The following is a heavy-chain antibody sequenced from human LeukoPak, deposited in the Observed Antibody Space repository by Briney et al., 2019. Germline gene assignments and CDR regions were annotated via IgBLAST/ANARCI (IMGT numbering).Heavy chain of an antibody. CDR2: MNPNSGNT. V-gene: IGHV1-8*01. J-gene: IGHJ5*02. CDR3: ARGGNYYDSSGYQFDP. Sequence: ASVKVSCKASGYTFTSYGISWVRQAPGQGLEWMGWMNPNSGNTGYAQKFQGRVTMTRNTSISTAYMELSSLRSEDTAVYYCARGGNYYDSSGYQFDPWGQGTLVTVSS. D-gene: IGHD3-22*01. CDR1: GYTFTSYG.